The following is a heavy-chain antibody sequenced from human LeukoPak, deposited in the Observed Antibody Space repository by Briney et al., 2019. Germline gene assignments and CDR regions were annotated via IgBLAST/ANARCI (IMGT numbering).Heavy chain of an antibody. CDR2: ISPNSGGT. Sequence: ASVKVSCKASGYTFTGYYMHWVRQAPGQGLEWMGRISPNSGGTNYAQRFQGWVTMTRDTSISTAYMELSRLRSDDTAVYYCARVGFATQYYYYYGMDVWGQGTTVTVSS. CDR1: GYTFTGYY. D-gene: IGHD2-15*01. CDR3: ARVGFATQYYYYYGMDV. V-gene: IGHV1-2*04. J-gene: IGHJ6*02.